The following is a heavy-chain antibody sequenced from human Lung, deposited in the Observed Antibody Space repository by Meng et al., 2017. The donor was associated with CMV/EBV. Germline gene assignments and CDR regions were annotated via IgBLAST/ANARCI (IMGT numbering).Heavy chain of an antibody. CDR3: ARAGLTVFGAWFDP. J-gene: IGHJ5*02. V-gene: IGHV4-34*01. D-gene: IGHD3-3*01. CDR1: GGSFSNYY. Sequence: GSLRLSCTVYGGSFSNYYWSWIRQPPGKGLECIGEITHSGYTNYNPSLKSRVTVSVDTSKNQFSLKLSSVTAADTAVYYCARAGLTVFGAWFDPWGQGTLVTVPS. CDR2: ITHSGYT.